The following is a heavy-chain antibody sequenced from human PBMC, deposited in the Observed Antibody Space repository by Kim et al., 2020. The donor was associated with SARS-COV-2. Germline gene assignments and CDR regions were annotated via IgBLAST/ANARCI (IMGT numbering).Heavy chain of an antibody. Sequence: GGSLRLSCAASGFTFDDYAMHWVRQAPGKGLEWVSGISWNSGTIGYADSVKGRFTISRDNAKNSLYLQMNSLRTEDTALYYCSKSKITMFQGVLYGIVV. CDR3: SKSKITMFQGVLYGIVV. D-gene: IGHD3-10*01. J-gene: IGHJ6*01. CDR1: GFTFDDYA. CDR2: ISWNSGTI. V-gene: IGHV3-9*01.